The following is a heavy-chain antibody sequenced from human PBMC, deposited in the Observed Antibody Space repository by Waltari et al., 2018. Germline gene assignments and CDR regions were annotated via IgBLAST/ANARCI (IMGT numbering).Heavy chain of an antibody. CDR1: GFTFSSYA. Sequence: QVQLVESGGGVVQPGRSLRLSCAASGFTFSSYAMHWVRQAPGKGLEWVAVISYDGSNKYYTDSGKGRFTISRDNSKNTLYLQMNSLRAEDTAVYYCARLSSGAAADDAFDIWGQGTMVTVSS. J-gene: IGHJ3*02. CDR3: ARLSSGAAADDAFDI. CDR2: ISYDGSNK. D-gene: IGHD3-10*01. V-gene: IGHV3-30-3*01.